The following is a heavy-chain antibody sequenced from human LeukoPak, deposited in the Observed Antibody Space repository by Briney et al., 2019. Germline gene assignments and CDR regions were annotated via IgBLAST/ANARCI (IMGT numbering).Heavy chain of an antibody. J-gene: IGHJ4*02. CDR1: GFTFRTYS. CDR3: ARDPLGIVGATPGY. Sequence: PGGSLRLSCAASGFTFRTYSMNWVRQAPGKGLEWVSSISSSSTYIYYADSVKGRFTISRDNAKNSLYLQMNSLRAEDTAVYYCARDPLGIVGATPGYWGQGTLVTVSS. CDR2: ISSSSTYI. V-gene: IGHV3-21*01. D-gene: IGHD1-26*01.